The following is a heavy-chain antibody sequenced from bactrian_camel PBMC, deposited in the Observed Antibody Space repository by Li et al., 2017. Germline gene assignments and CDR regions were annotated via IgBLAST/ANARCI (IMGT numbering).Heavy chain of an antibody. Sequence: DVQLVESGGGLVQAGGSLRLSCAASGYTYNRNCMAWFRQAPGKEREGVARIATGSGNTYYADSVKGRFTISQDNAKNTVYLQMNSLKPEDTAMYYCAARGPYCYTRLSVRDFTYWGQGTQVTVS. CDR1: GYTYNRNC. J-gene: IGHJ6*01. CDR2: IATGSGNT. CDR3: AARGPYCYTRLSVRDFTY. V-gene: IGHV3S40*01. D-gene: IGHD2*01.